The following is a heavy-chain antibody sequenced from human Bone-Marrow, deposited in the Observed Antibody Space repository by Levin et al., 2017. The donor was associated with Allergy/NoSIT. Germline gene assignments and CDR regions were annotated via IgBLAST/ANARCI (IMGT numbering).Heavy chain of an antibody. CDR2: IYYSGST. V-gene: IGHV4-31*03. Sequence: SETLSLTCTVSGGSISSGGYYWSWIRQHPGKGLEWIGYIYYSGSTYYNPSLKSRVTISVDTSKNQFSLKLSSVTAADTAVYYCARDGELAEYYGSRNYGRGGYYMDVWGEGTTVTVSS. CDR1: GGSISSGGYY. CDR3: ARDGELAEYYGSRNYGRGGYYMDV. D-gene: IGHD3-10*01. J-gene: IGHJ6*03.